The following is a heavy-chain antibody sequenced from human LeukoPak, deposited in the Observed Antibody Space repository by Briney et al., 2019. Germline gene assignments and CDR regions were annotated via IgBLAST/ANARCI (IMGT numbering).Heavy chain of an antibody. J-gene: IGHJ4*02. Sequence: GGSLSLSCAASGFSFSDYYMSWIRQAPGKGLEWISFINPSGHTLYHAASVRGRFTISRDNAENSLFLQINSLRVEDTAIYFCVRVAERLPDYWGQGTLVIVSS. CDR3: VRVAERLPDY. CDR1: GFSFSDYY. V-gene: IGHV3-11*01. D-gene: IGHD2-15*01. CDR2: INPSGHTL.